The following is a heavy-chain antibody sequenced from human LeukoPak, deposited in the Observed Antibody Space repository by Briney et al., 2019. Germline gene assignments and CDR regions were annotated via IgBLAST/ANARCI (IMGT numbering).Heavy chain of an antibody. CDR2: IRTKVHNYAT. V-gene: IGHV3-73*01. CDR1: GFTFSGSA. Sequence: GGSLRLSCTASGFTFSGSAMHWVRQAPGKGLEWVGRIRTKVHNYATSYGASVKGSFIISRDDSKNTTYVEMISLTSEDTAFYYCXRXGPYDSSGLDHWGQGTLVTVSS. D-gene: IGHD3-22*01. CDR3: XRXGPYDSSGLDH. J-gene: IGHJ4*02.